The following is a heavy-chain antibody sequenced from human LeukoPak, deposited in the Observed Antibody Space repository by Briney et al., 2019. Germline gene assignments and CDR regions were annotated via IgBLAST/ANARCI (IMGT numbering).Heavy chain of an antibody. D-gene: IGHD6-13*01. CDR3: ATGIAEAGRYAFDI. CDR2: INHSGSI. V-gene: IGHV4-34*01. Sequence: SETLSLTCAVYGGSFSGYYWSWIRQPPGKGLEWIGEINHSGSINYNPSLKSRVTISVDTSKNQYSLKLSPVSAADTAVYYCATGIAEAGRYAFDIWGQGTMVTVSS. J-gene: IGHJ3*02. CDR1: GGSFSGYY.